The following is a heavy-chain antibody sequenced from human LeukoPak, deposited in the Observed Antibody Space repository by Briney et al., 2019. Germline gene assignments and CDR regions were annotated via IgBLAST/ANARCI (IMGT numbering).Heavy chain of an antibody. J-gene: IGHJ6*02. D-gene: IGHD5-12*01. CDR1: GFTFSSYD. V-gene: IGHV3-48*03. CDR2: ISSSGSTI. CDR3: ARDWATPLYYYGRDV. Sequence: GGSLRLSCAASGFTFSSYDMNWVRQAPGKGLEWVSYISSSGSTIYYADSVKGRFTISRDSAKNSLYLQMNSLRAEDTAVYYCARDWATPLYYYGRDVWGQGTTVTVSS.